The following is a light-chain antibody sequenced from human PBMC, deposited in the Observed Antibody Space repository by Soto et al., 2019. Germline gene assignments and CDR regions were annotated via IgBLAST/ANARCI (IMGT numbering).Light chain of an antibody. CDR2: GAS. J-gene: IGKJ4*01. CDR3: QQYNDCPLT. Sequence: EKVMTQSPAALSVSPGERATLSCRASQSVNSNLAWYQRKPGQAPRLLLYGASTRATVIPARFSGSASGTEFTLTISSLQSEDSAVYYCQQYNDCPLTFGGGTKMEIK. CDR1: QSVNSN. V-gene: IGKV3-15*01.